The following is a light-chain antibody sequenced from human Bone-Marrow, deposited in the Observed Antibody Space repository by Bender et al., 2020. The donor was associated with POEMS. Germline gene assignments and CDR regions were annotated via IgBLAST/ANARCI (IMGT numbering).Light chain of an antibody. CDR1: SSDIGGYNY. CDR2: EVS. Sequence: QSALTQPHSVSGSPGQSVTISCTGTSSDIGGYNYVSWFLQHPGKAPNLLIYEVSKRPSGVPDRFSGSKSGNTASLTVSGLQAVDEADYYCSSYAGSNDLVFGGGTRLTVL. V-gene: IGLV2-8*01. CDR3: SSYAGSNDLV. J-gene: IGLJ2*01.